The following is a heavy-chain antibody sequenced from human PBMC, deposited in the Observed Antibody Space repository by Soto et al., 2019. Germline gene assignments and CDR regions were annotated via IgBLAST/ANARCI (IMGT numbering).Heavy chain of an antibody. CDR2: VSHRGNT. CDR3: ARYRFAATWSKFDY. D-gene: IGHD3-3*01. Sequence: SETLSLTCGVSGVFIASDAYYWGWIRHHPGKGLEWIGYVSHRGNTYYNPSLKSRLTISLDTSKNQSYLHLTSVTAADTAVYYCARYRFAATWSKFDYWGQGTQVTVSS. CDR1: GVFIASDAYY. V-gene: IGHV4-31*11. J-gene: IGHJ4*02.